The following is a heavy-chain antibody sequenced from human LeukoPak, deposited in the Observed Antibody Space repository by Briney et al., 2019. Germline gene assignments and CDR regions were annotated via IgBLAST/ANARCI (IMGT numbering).Heavy chain of an antibody. J-gene: IGHJ4*02. Sequence: GGSLRLSCVVSGFSISSYGMNWVRQAPGEGLEWLSYMGSGGSTIYYADSVKGRFTISRDNAKNSVYLQMNSLRDEDTAVYYCAIIFIASSGPPDYWGQGTLVTVSS. CDR3: AIIFIASSGPPDY. CDR1: GFSISSYG. CDR2: MGSGGSTI. D-gene: IGHD6-13*01. V-gene: IGHV3-48*02.